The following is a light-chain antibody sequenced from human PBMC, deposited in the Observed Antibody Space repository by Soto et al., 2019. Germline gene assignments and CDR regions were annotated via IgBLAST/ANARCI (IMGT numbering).Light chain of an antibody. V-gene: IGLV2-14*01. CDR2: DVY. Sequence: QSALTQPASVSGSPGQSITISCTGTSSDVGGYDYVSWFQQYPGKAPSLMLYDVYRRPSGGSYRFSGSKSGNTASLTISGIKAEDEAAYYCSSYTTTCTVVFGGGTKLTGL. CDR3: SSYTTTCTVV. J-gene: IGLJ2*01. CDR1: SSDVGGYDY.